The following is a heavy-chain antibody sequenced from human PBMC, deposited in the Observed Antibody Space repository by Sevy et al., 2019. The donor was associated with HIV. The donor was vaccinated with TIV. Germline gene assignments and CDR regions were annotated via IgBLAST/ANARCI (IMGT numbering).Heavy chain of an antibody. CDR2: IDYSGST. Sequence: SETLSLTCTVSGGSISSYYWSWIRQPPGKGLEWIGYIDYSGSTNYNPSLTSRVTISVDTSKNQFALMLSSVTAADTAVDYCARTDARGLGYFDYWGQGTLVTVSS. V-gene: IGHV4-59*01. CDR3: ARTDARGLGYFDY. J-gene: IGHJ4*02. D-gene: IGHD3-16*01. CDR1: GGSISSYY.